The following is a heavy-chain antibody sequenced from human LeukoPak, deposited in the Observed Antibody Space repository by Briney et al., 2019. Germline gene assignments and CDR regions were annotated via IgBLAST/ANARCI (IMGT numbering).Heavy chain of an antibody. D-gene: IGHD3-10*01. CDR1: GFTFSSYS. V-gene: IGHV3-21*01. CDR3: AREIGGLLKVLDY. J-gene: IGHJ4*02. CDR2: ISSSSSYI. Sequence: PGGSLRLSCAASGFTFSSYSMNWVRQAPGKGLEWVSFISSSSSYIYYADSVKGRFTISRDNAKNSLYLQMNSLRAEDTAVYYCAREIGGLLKVLDYWGQGTLATVSS.